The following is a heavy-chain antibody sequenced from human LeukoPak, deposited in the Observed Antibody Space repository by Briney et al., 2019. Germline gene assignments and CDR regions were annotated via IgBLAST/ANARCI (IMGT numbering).Heavy chain of an antibody. CDR2: ISSSSSTI. CDR1: GFTFSSYS. D-gene: IGHD2-15*01. J-gene: IGHJ3*02. Sequence: GGSLRLSCAASGFTFSSYSMNWVRQAPGKGLEWVSYISSSSSTIYYADSVKGRFTISRDNAKNSLYLQMNSLRAEDTALYYCVKDKGSRGSGAFDIWGQGTMVTVSS. V-gene: IGHV3-48*04. CDR3: VKDKGSRGSGAFDI.